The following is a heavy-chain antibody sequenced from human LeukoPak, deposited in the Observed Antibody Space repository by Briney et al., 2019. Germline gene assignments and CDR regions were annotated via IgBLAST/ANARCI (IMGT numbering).Heavy chain of an antibody. CDR1: GGTFSSYA. V-gene: IGHV1-69*05. CDR2: ISRIFVTA. Sequence: SVKVSCKASGGTFSSYAISWVRQAPGQGLEWMGWISRIFVTANYAQKLQGRVTMTTDTSTSTAYMELRSLRSDDTAVYYCARDLLTTYYDFWSGYSWFGPWGQGPLVTVSS. J-gene: IGHJ5*02. CDR3: ARDLLTTYYDFWSGYSWFGP. D-gene: IGHD3-3*01.